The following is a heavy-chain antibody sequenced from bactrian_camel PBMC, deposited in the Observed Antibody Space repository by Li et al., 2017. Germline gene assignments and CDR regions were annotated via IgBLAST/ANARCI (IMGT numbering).Heavy chain of an antibody. CDR3: AAGRPMYDYCLGSTAFRY. Sequence: VQLVESGGGLVQPGGSLRLSCPGSEFTFSTWDMTWVRQAPGKGLEWVPSIYTGDGSTNSVDSVKGRFTISRDNAKNTLYLQMSSLIPEDTAMYYCAAGRPMYDYCLGSTAFRYWGQGTQVTVS. CDR2: IYTGDGST. D-gene: IGHD3*01. J-gene: IGHJ6*01. CDR1: EFTFSTWD. V-gene: IGHV3S10*01.